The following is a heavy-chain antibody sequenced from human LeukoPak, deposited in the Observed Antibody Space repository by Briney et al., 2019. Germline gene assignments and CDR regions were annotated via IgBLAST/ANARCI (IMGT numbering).Heavy chain of an antibody. Sequence: ASVKVSCKASGYTFTGYYMHWVRQAPGQGLEWMGWINPNSGGTNYAQKFQGRDTMTRDTSISTAYMELSRLRSDDTAVYYCARAWIQLWPPYYYGMDVWGQGTTVTVSS. CDR2: INPNSGGT. CDR3: ARAWIQLWPPYYYGMDV. D-gene: IGHD5-18*01. J-gene: IGHJ6*02. CDR1: GYTFTGYY. V-gene: IGHV1-2*02.